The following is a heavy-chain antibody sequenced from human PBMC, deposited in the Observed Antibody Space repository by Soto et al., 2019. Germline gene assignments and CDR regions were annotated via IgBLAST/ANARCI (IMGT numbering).Heavy chain of an antibody. V-gene: IGHV4-34*01. CDR2: INHSGST. J-gene: IGHJ4*02. CDR1: GGSFSGYY. CDR3: ARDPVGATHFDY. Sequence: PSETLSLTCAVYGGSFSGYYWSWIRQPPGKGLEWIGEINHSGSTNYNSSLMSRVTISLDTSKSQFSLKLTSVTAADTAIYYWARDPVGATHFDYWGQGAPVTVSS. D-gene: IGHD1-26*01.